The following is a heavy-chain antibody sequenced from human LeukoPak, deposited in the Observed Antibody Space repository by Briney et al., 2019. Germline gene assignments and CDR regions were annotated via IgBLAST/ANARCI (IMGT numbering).Heavy chain of an antibody. CDR1: GFTFSSYW. CDR3: ARGRGGARYNWFDP. V-gene: IGHV3-7*01. Sequence: PGGSLRLSCAASGFTFSSYWMSWLRQAPGKGLEWVANIKQDGSEKYYVDSVKGRFTISRDNAKNSLYLQMNSLRAEDTAVNYCARGRGGARYNWFDPWGQGTLVTVSS. J-gene: IGHJ5*02. CDR2: IKQDGSEK. D-gene: IGHD3-16*01.